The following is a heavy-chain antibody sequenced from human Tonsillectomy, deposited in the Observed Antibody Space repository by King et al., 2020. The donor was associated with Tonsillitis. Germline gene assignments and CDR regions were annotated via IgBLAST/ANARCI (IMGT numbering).Heavy chain of an antibody. CDR3: TTSGTTPQSLDS. D-gene: IGHD1-26*01. CDR1: GFTFSDAW. Sequence: VQLVESGGGLVKPGGSLRLSCAASGFTFSDAWMTWVRQAPGKGLEWVGLIKTKGGGGTTEYAAPVKGRFTISRDDSKNTLYLQMNSLKTEDTAVYYCTTSGTTPQSLDSWGHGALVAISS. V-gene: IGHV3-15*01. J-gene: IGHJ1*01. CDR2: IKTKGGGGTT.